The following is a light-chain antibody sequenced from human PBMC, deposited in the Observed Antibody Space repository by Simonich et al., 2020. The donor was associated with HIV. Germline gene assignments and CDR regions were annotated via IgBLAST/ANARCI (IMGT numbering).Light chain of an antibody. CDR1: SSDVGGYNY. J-gene: IGLJ3*02. Sequence: QSALTQPASVSGSPGQSITISCTVTSSDVGGYNYVSWYQQHPGKAPKLMIYDVSNRPAGVSNRCSGSKSGNTASLTISGLQAEDEADYYCCSYAGSYTWVFGGGTKLTVL. CDR3: CSYAGSYTWV. V-gene: IGLV2-14*01. CDR2: DVS.